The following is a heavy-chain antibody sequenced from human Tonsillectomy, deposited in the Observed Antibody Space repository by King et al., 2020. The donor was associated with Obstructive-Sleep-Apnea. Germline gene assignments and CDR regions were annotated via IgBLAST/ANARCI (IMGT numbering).Heavy chain of an antibody. D-gene: IGHD3-9*01. V-gene: IGHV3-30*04. J-gene: IGHJ4*02. Sequence: VQLVESGGGVVQPGRSLRLSGAASGFTFSSYAMHWVRQAPGKGLEWVSVISYDGSNKYYADPVKSRVTISRANSKNTLYLQMNSLRAEDTAVYYCASGYDILTGSGTPFDYWGQGTLVTVSS. CDR3: ASGYDILTGSGTPFDY. CDR1: GFTFSSYA. CDR2: ISYDGSNK.